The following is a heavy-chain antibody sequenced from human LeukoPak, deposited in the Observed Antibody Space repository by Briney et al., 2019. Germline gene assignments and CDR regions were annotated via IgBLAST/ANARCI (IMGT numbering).Heavy chain of an antibody. D-gene: IGHD5-18*01. CDR1: GFTFSNYG. V-gene: IGHV3-48*03. J-gene: IGHJ4*02. Sequence: PGGSLRLSCAASGFTFSNYGMNWVRQAPGKGLEWVSYISGSGGTIYYADSVKGRFTISRDNAKDSLYLQMNSLRAEDTAVYYCARVRSGYSHENYFDYWGQGTLVTVSS. CDR3: ARVRSGYSHENYFDY. CDR2: ISGSGGTI.